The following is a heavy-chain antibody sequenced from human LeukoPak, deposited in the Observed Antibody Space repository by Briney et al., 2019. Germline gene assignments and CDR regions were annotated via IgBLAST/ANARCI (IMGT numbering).Heavy chain of an antibody. J-gene: IGHJ4*02. V-gene: IGHV3-7*04. Sequence: GGSLRLSCAASGFTFSDYWMNWVRQAPGKGLEWVAYMKQDASETYYVDSVKGRFTISRDNAKNSLYLQMNSLRTEDTAVYYCARGLAAQDWGQGTLVTVSS. CDR1: GFTFSDYW. D-gene: IGHD2-15*01. CDR3: ARGLAAQD. CDR2: MKQDASET.